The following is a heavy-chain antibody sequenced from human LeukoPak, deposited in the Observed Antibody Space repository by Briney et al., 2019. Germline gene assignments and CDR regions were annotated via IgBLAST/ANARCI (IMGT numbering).Heavy chain of an antibody. J-gene: IGHJ4*02. CDR3: ARDRDHYGSGSYSFDY. D-gene: IGHD3-10*01. V-gene: IGHV1-18*01. CDR2: ISPYNGDT. Sequence: ASVKVSCKPSGYTFIRYGISWVRQAPGQGPEGMGWISPYNGDTNYAQNFQGRVTMTTDTATTTAYMELRSLRSDDTAVYYCARDRDHYGSGSYSFDYWGQGTQVTVSS. CDR1: GYTFIRYG.